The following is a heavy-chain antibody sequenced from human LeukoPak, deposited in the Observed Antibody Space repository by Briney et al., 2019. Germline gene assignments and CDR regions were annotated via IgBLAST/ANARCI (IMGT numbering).Heavy chain of an antibody. V-gene: IGHV5-51*01. D-gene: IGHD6-19*01. CDR3: ARHHRYSSGGHYFDY. Sequence: GESLQISCKGSGSTFTNYWIGWVRQLPGKGLEWMGIIYAADSDTRYSPSFQGQVTISADKSISTAYLQWSSLKASDTAMYYCARHHRYSSGGHYFDYWGQGALVTVSS. J-gene: IGHJ4*02. CDR2: IYAADSDT. CDR1: GSTFTNYW.